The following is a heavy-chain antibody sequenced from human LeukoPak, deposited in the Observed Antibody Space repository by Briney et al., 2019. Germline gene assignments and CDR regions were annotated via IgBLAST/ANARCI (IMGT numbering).Heavy chain of an antibody. D-gene: IGHD5-18*01. CDR2: ISGSGYTT. Sequence: GGSLRLSCAASGFTFSRYGMNWVRQTPGKGLEWVATISGSGYTTYYADSVKDRLTISRDNSKNTLYLEMNNLRAEDTAVYYCARDGRLPRRAFDIWGQGTMVTVSS. CDR3: ARDGRLPRRAFDI. V-gene: IGHV3-23*01. J-gene: IGHJ3*02. CDR1: GFTFSRYG.